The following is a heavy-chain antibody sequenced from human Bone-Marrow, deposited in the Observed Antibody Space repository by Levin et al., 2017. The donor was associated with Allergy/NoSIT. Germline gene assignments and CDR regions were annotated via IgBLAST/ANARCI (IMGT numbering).Heavy chain of an antibody. CDR1: GFTFSSYA. D-gene: IGHD2-15*01. CDR2: ISYDGSNK. Sequence: GGSLRLSCAASGFTFSSYAMHWVRQAPGKGLEWVAVISYDGSNKYYADSVKGRFTISRDNSKNTLYLQMNSLRAEDTAVYYCARDPLSRDYCSGGSCPLLSFDIWGQGTMVTVSS. J-gene: IGHJ3*02. CDR3: ARDPLSRDYCSGGSCPLLSFDI. V-gene: IGHV3-30-3*01.